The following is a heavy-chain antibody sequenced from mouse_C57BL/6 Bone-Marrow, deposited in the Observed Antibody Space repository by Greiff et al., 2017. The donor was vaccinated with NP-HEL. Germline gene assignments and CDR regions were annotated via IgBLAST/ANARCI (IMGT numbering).Heavy chain of an antibody. V-gene: IGHV1-61*01. Sequence: QVQLQQPGAELVRPGSSVKLSCKASGYTFTSYWMDWVQQRPGQGLEWIGNIYPSDSETHYNQKFKDKATLTVDKSSSTAYMQLSSLTSEDSAVYYCARGGDYYGSSPGYWGQGTTLTVSS. D-gene: IGHD1-1*01. CDR2: IYPSDSET. J-gene: IGHJ2*01. CDR1: GYTFTSYW. CDR3: ARGGDYYGSSPGY.